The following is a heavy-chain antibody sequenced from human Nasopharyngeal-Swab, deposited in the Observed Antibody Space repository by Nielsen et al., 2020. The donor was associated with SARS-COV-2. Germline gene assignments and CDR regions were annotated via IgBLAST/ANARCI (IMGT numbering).Heavy chain of an antibody. V-gene: IGHV3-21*05. CDR2: ISSSSSYT. Sequence: GESLKISCAASGFTFSSYSMNWVCQAPGKGLEWVSYISSSSSYTNYADSVKGRFTISRDNAKNSLYLQMNSLRAEDTAVYYCARDVNSYGYVSDYWGQGTLVTVSS. D-gene: IGHD5-18*01. CDR1: GFTFSSYS. J-gene: IGHJ4*02. CDR3: ARDVNSYGYVSDY.